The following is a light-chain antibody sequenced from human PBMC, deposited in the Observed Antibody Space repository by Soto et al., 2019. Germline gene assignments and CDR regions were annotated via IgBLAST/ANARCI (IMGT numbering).Light chain of an antibody. J-gene: IGKJ4*01. Sequence: DIQMTQSPSSLSASVGDRVTITCRASQYISTYLNWYQQKPGKAPKLLIYAASSLQTGVPSRFRGSGSGTDFTLTISSLQLEDFATYYCQQSYNTRALTFGGGTNVEIK. CDR1: QYISTY. CDR2: AAS. V-gene: IGKV1-39*01. CDR3: QQSYNTRALT.